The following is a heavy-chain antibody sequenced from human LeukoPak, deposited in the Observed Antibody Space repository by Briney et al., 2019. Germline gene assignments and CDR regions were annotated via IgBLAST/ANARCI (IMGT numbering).Heavy chain of an antibody. J-gene: IGHJ6*03. CDR2: IYYSGST. Sequence: KPSXTLSLTCAVSGYSISSSNWWGWIRPPPGKGLEWIAYIYYSGSTYYNPSLKSRVTMSVDTSKNQFSLKLSSVTAVDTAVYYCAKSVAWNYYYYMDVWGKGTTVTVSS. CDR1: GYSISSSNW. V-gene: IGHV4-28*01. CDR3: AKSVAWNYYYYMDV. D-gene: IGHD5-12*01.